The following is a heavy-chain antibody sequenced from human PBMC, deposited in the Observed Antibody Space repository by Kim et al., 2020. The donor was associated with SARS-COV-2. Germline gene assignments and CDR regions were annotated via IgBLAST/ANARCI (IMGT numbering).Heavy chain of an antibody. Sequence: GGSLRLSCAASGFTFDDYAMHWVRQAPGKGLEWVSLISGDGGSTYYADSVKGRFTISRDNSKNSLYLQMNSLRTEDTALYYCASGVTIFGVVIYWGQGTLVTVSS. J-gene: IGHJ4*02. CDR2: ISGDGGST. V-gene: IGHV3-43*02. CDR1: GFTFDDYA. D-gene: IGHD3-3*01. CDR3: ASGVTIFGVVIY.